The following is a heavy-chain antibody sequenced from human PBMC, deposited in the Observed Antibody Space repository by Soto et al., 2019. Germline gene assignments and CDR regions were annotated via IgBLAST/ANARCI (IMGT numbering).Heavy chain of an antibody. Sequence: ASVKVSCKTSGGSFMSQAISWVRQAPGQGPEWMGGIIPFSGTVTYTQRFQGRLNLTADEPTKTAYMELSSLRSEDTAVYYCARGSYDSYAGFFGMDVWGQGTKVTVSS. D-gene: IGHD3-10*01. V-gene: IGHV1-69*13. J-gene: IGHJ6*02. CDR1: GGSFMSQA. CDR3: ARGSYDSYAGFFGMDV. CDR2: IIPFSGTV.